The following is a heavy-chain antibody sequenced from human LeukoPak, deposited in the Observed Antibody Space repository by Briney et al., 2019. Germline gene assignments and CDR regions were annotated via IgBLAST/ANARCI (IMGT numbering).Heavy chain of an antibody. CDR1: GGSFSGYY. D-gene: IGHD3-22*01. CDR3: AGPRRWARSGYYYDSSGFDY. V-gene: IGHV4-34*01. J-gene: IGHJ4*02. Sequence: KPSETLSLTCAVYGGSFSGYYWSWIRQPPGKGLEWIGEINHSGSTNYNPSLNSRVTISVDTSKNQFSLKLSSVTAAETAVYYCAGPRRWARSGYYYDSSGFDYWGQGTLVTVSS. CDR2: INHSGST.